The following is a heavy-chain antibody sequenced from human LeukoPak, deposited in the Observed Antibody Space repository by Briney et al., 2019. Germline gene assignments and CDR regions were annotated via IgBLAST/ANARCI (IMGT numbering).Heavy chain of an antibody. V-gene: IGHV1-2*04. CDR2: INPNSGGT. CDR1: GYTFTSYD. D-gene: IGHD6-19*01. Sequence: GASVKVSCKASGYTFTSYDINWVRQATGQGLEWMGWINPNSGGTNYAQKFQGWVTMTRDTSISTAYMELSRLRSDDTAVYYCARERIAVAGGSYYYYYGMDVWGQGTTVTVSS. CDR3: ARERIAVAGGSYYYYYGMDV. J-gene: IGHJ6*02.